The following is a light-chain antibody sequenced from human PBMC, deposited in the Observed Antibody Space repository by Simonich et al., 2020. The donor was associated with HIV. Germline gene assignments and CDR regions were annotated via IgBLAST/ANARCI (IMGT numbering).Light chain of an antibody. CDR2: DAS. J-gene: IGKJ5*01. CDR3: QQRSNLIT. Sequence: EIVLTQSPDTLSLSPGERATLSCRASQSVSSYLAWYQQKPGQAPRLLIYDASNRATGIPARFSGRGSGTDFTLTISSLEPEDFAIYYCQQRSNLITFGQGTRLEIK. V-gene: IGKV3-11*01. CDR1: QSVSSY.